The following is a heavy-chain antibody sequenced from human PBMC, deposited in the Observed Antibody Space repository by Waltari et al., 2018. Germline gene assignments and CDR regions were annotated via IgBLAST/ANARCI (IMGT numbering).Heavy chain of an antibody. D-gene: IGHD3-3*01. Sequence: QVQLQESGPGLVKPSQTLSLTCTVSGGSISSGDYYWSWIRQPPGKGLAWIGYIYYSGSTYYNPSLKSRVTISVDTSKNQFSLKLSSVTAADTAVYYCARETTLYYDFWSGPPGYYYMDVWGKGTTVTISS. CDR1: GGSISSGDYY. V-gene: IGHV4-30-4*08. J-gene: IGHJ6*03. CDR2: IYYSGST. CDR3: ARETTLYYDFWSGPPGYYYMDV.